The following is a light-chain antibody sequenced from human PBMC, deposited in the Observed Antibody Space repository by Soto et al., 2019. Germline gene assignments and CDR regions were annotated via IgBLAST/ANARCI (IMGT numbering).Light chain of an antibody. Sequence: QSALTQPASVSGSPGQSITISCTGTSSDVGGYDYVSWYQHHPGKAPKLMIYEGTKRPSGVAKRFSGSKSGKTASLTISGLQAEDEADYYCCSYTSSSTLFGTGTKVTVL. V-gene: IGLV2-14*01. J-gene: IGLJ1*01. CDR3: CSYTSSSTL. CDR1: SSDVGGYDY. CDR2: EGT.